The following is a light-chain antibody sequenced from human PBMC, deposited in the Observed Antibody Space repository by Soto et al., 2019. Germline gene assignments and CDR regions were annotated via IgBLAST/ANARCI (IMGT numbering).Light chain of an antibody. Sequence: EIVLTQSPATLSLSPGERATLPCRASQSVGSSFLAWYQQKPGQSPRLLIYSTSNRATGTPARFSGSGSGTDFTLTITGLEPEDFAVYYCQQYETSPLTFGGGTKVEIK. V-gene: IGKV3-20*01. CDR3: QQYETSPLT. J-gene: IGKJ4*01. CDR2: STS. CDR1: QSVGSSF.